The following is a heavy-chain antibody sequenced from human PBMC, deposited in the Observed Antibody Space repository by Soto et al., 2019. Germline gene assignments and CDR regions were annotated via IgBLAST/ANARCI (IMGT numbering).Heavy chain of an antibody. D-gene: IGHD1-1*01. J-gene: IGHJ6*02. Sequence: SETLSLTCTVSGGSIRSGGYYWTWIRHFPGKGLEWIGNIYYSGTTYYNPSLKSRLTMSVDTSKNQFSLRLNSVTAADTAMYFCASDSPMPKTGHARYYYGLDVWGQGTTVTVSS. CDR3: ASDSPMPKTGHARYYYGLDV. V-gene: IGHV4-31*03. CDR2: IYYSGTT. CDR1: GGSIRSGGYY.